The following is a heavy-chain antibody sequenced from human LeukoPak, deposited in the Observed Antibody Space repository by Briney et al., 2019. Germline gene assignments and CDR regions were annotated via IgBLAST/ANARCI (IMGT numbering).Heavy chain of an antibody. Sequence: SVTVSYKASGYTFNSYEIKWVRQATGQGLEWMGWMNPNSGNTGYAQKFQGRVTMTRNTSISTAYMELSSLRSEDTAVYYCARGLSKWLVQGDDYWGQGTLVTVSS. V-gene: IGHV1-8*01. J-gene: IGHJ4*02. D-gene: IGHD6-19*01. CDR2: MNPNSGNT. CDR1: GYTFNSYE. CDR3: ARGLSKWLVQGDDY.